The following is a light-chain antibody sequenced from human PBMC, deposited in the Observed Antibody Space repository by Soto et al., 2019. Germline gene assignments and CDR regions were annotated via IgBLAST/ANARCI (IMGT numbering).Light chain of an antibody. Sequence: EIVLTQSPATLSLSPWERATLSCRASQSVSSYLAWYQQKPGQAPRLLIYDASNRATGIPARFSGSGSGTDFTLTISSLEPEDFAVFYCQQRSNWPPWTFGQGTKVDIK. J-gene: IGKJ1*01. V-gene: IGKV3-11*01. CDR3: QQRSNWPPWT. CDR1: QSVSSY. CDR2: DAS.